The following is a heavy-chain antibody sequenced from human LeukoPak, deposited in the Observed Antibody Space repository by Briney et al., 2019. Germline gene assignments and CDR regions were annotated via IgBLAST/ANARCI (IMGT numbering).Heavy chain of an antibody. CDR1: GYTFTGYY. CDR3: ARRTGGNYGSYYFDY. J-gene: IGHJ4*02. Sequence: ASVKVSCKASGYTFTGYYMHWVRQAPGQGLEWMGWINPNSGGTNYAQKFQGRVTMTRDTSITTAYVELSSLRSDDTAMYYCARRTGGNYGSYYFDYWGQGTLVTVSS. V-gene: IGHV1-2*02. D-gene: IGHD3-10*01. CDR2: INPNSGGT.